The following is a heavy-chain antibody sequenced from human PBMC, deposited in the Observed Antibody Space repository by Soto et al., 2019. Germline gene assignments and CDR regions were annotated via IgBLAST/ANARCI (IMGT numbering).Heavy chain of an antibody. J-gene: IGHJ5*02. CDR3: ARGSYSGSFGAAGS. Sequence: QVQLVQSGAEVKKPGSSVQVSCKASGGTFSNNAVSWVRQAPGQGLEWLGGITPLFGTATYTQKFQGRVTITADKSTNTAYMELTGLTSEDTAIYFCARGSYSGSFGAAGSWGQGTLVSVSS. D-gene: IGHD1-26*01. CDR2: ITPLFGTA. CDR1: GGTFSNNA. V-gene: IGHV1-69*06.